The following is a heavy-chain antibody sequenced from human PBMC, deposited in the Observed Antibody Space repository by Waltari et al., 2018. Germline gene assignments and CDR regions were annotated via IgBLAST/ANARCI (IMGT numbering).Heavy chain of an antibody. J-gene: IGHJ4*02. CDR1: GYSISSGYY. D-gene: IGHD4-17*01. Sequence: QVQLQESGPGLVKPSETLSLTCAVSGYSISSGYYWGWIRQPPGKGLEWIGSIYHSGSTYYNPSLKSRVTISVDTSKNQFSLKLSSVTAADTAVYYCARRYGDDRFDYWGQGTLVTVSS. V-gene: IGHV4-38-2*01. CDR3: ARRYGDDRFDY. CDR2: IYHSGST.